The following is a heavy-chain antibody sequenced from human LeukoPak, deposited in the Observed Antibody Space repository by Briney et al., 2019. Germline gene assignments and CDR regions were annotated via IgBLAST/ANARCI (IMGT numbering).Heavy chain of an antibody. Sequence: GGSLRLSCLVSGFTVSSNYMNWVRQAPGKGLEWVSVVYSGGMTYSADSVKGRFTISRDNAKNSLYLQMNSLRAEDTALYYCAKDSAYYYGSGSYYDWGQGTLVTVSS. V-gene: IGHV3-53*05. J-gene: IGHJ4*02. D-gene: IGHD3-10*01. CDR2: VYSGGMT. CDR3: AKDSAYYYGSGSYYD. CDR1: GFTVSSNY.